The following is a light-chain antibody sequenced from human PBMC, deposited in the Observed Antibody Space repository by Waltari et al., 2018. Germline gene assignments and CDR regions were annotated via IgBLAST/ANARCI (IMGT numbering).Light chain of an antibody. V-gene: IGLV1-44*01. Sequence: QSVLTQPPSVSGHPGQRVTIACTGSSSNVGRGPLNWYQQLPGTAPKLLIYYNDQRPSGVPERFSGSTSGTSASLAISGLQSDDEAHYHCAAWDYSLGGQVFGGGTQLTVL. CDR2: YND. CDR3: AAWDYSLGGQV. J-gene: IGLJ3*02. CDR1: SSNVGRGP.